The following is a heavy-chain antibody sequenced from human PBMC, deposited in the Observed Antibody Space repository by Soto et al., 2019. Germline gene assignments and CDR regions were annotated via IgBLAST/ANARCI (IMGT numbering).Heavy chain of an antibody. CDR1: GFTFSSYS. Sequence: AGGSLRLSCAASGFTFSSYSMNWVRQAPGKGLEWVSSISSSSYIYYADSVKGRFTISRDNAKNSLYLQMNSLRAEDTAVYYCAREAYRSEGAFDIWGQGTMVTVSS. CDR3: AREAYRSEGAFDI. J-gene: IGHJ3*02. CDR2: ISSSSYI. V-gene: IGHV3-21*01. D-gene: IGHD3-16*02.